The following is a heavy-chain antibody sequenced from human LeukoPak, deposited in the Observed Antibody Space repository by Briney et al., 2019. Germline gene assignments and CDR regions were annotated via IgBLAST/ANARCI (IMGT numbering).Heavy chain of an antibody. J-gene: IGHJ3*02. CDR3: ARRNI. CDR1: ISSGDXX. V-gene: IGHV4-30-4*01. CDR2: IYSSGST. Sequence: ISSGDXXWSWXXQPPGKGLEWIGYIYSSGSTYYNPSLKSRVTISVDTSKNQFSLKLSSVTAADTAVYYCARRNIWGQGTMVTVSS.